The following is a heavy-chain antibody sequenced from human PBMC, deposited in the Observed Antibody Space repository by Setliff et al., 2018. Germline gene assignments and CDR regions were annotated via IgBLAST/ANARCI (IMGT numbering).Heavy chain of an antibody. Sequence: PSETLSLTCTVSGGSINNYYWSWIRQPAGKGLEWIGRVYSNVGTNFNPSLKSRVTMSVDTSKNQFSLKLSSVTAADTAVYYCARDRQSYYYDSSAFRWFDPWGQGTLVTVSS. D-gene: IGHD3-22*01. J-gene: IGHJ5*02. CDR3: ARDRQSYYYDSSAFRWFDP. CDR2: VYSNVGT. V-gene: IGHV4-4*07. CDR1: GGSINNYY.